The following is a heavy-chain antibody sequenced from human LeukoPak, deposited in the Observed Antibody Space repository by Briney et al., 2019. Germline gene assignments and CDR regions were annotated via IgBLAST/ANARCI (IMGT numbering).Heavy chain of an antibody. D-gene: IGHD2/OR15-2a*01. CDR3: AGHHPRNTVDF. V-gene: IGHV4-59*08. J-gene: IGHJ4*02. CDR2: ISDIGSI. CDR1: GGSISSYY. Sequence: SETLSLTCTVSGGSISSYYWSWIRQPPGKGLEWIAYISDIGSINYNPSLKSRVTISLDTSKNQFSLKLSSVTAADTAAYYCAGHHPRNTVDFWGQGTLVTVSS.